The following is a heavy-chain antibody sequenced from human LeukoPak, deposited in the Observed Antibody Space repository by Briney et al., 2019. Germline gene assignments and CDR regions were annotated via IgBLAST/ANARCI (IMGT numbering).Heavy chain of an antibody. D-gene: IGHD4-17*01. CDR3: AREGLGYGDYGFDP. CDR2: IYYSGST. Sequence: KPSETLSLTCTVSGGSISSYYWSWIRQPPGKGLGWIGYIYYSGSTNYNPSLKSRVTISVDTSKNQFSLKLGSVTAADTAVYYCAREGLGYGDYGFDPWGQGTLVTVSS. CDR1: GGSISSYY. J-gene: IGHJ5*02. V-gene: IGHV4-59*01.